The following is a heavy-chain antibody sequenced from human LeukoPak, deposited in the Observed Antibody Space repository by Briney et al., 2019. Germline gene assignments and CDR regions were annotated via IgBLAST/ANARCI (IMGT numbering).Heavy chain of an antibody. CDR1: GFSLSTSGVG. CDR3: AHRRVYDYVWGSYRYFWFDP. Sequence: SGPTLVNPTQTPTLTCTFSGFSLSTSGVGVGWIRQPPGKALEWLALICWNDDKRYSPSLKSRLTITKDTSKNQVVLTMTNMDPVDTATYYCAHRRVYDYVWGSYRYFWFDPWGQGTLVTVSS. D-gene: IGHD3-16*02. J-gene: IGHJ5*02. CDR2: ICWNDDK. V-gene: IGHV2-5*01.